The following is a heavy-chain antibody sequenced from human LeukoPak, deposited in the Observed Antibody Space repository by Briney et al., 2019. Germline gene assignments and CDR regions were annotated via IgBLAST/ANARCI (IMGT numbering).Heavy chain of an antibody. CDR1: GGSINSYY. V-gene: IGHV4-59*01. CDR2: IYYSGNT. CDR3: ARVKGSWYHFDY. Sequence: SETLSLTCTVSGGSINSYYWSWIRQPPGKGLEWIGYIYYSGNTNYNPSLKSRVIISVDTSKNQFSLRLTSVTAADTAMYYCARVKGSWYHFDYWGQGTLVTVSS. D-gene: IGHD6-13*01. J-gene: IGHJ4*02.